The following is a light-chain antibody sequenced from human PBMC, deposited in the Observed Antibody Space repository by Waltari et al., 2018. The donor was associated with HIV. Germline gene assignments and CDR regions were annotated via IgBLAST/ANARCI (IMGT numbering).Light chain of an antibody. Sequence: SSELTQDPAVSVALGQTVRITCQVDSLSKYSANWYQQKPGQAPVLVMYGKSNYASGIPDRFSGSTSGDTASLTITGAQAEDEADYYCDSRDSNDIHHVFGTGTKVTV. CDR3: DSRDSNDIHHV. CDR1: SLSKYS. V-gene: IGLV3-19*01. CDR2: GKS. J-gene: IGLJ1*01.